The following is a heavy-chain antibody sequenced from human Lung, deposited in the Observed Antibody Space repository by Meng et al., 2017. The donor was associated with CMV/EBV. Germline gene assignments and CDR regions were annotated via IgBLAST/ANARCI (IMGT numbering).Heavy chain of an antibody. CDR2: INITTGNP. CDR1: WFTFSSSS. CDR3: ARGNGWRFDY. V-gene: IGHV7-4-1*01. Sequence: CELKKAGDSVMFACQAAWFTFSSSSMNWVRHCPGQGLEWMGWINITTGNPTYAQGFTGRFVFSLDTSVSTAYLQIDSLQADDTAVYYCARGNGWRFDYWGQGNLVTVSS. J-gene: IGHJ4*02. D-gene: IGHD6-19*01.